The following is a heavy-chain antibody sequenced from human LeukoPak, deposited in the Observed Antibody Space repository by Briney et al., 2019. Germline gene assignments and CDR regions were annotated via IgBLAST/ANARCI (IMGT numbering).Heavy chain of an antibody. CDR2: IYVDGRTT. CDR3: IRDFRSADL. CDR1: GFSFSGHW. J-gene: IGHJ5*02. Sequence: GGSLRLSCTASGFSFSGHWMHWARQLPGKGLVWVSRIYVDGRTTNYADSVKGRFTISRDNAKNTVYLEMNSLSVEDTATYYCIRDFRSADLWGQGTLVTVTS. V-gene: IGHV3-74*01.